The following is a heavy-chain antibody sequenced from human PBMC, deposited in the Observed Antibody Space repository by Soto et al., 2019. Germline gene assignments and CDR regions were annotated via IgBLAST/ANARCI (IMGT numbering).Heavy chain of an antibody. V-gene: IGHV4-59*01. Sequence: SETLSLTCTVSGGSISPFYWSWVRQPPGKGLEWIGYLYYSGNTNYNPSLKSRVTISVDASKNQVSLRLTSVTAADTAVYYCARVGGVAARTFDYWGHGTVVTVPS. CDR2: LYYSGNT. D-gene: IGHD2-15*01. J-gene: IGHJ4*01. CDR1: GGSISPFY. CDR3: ARVGGVAARTFDY.